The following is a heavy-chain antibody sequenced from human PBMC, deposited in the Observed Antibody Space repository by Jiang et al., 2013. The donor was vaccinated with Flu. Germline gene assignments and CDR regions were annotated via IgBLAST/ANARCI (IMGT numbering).Heavy chain of an antibody. D-gene: IGHD6-13*01. CDR3: TTHRSYSSPFVFDY. CDR2: GGTT. Sequence: GGTTDFAAPVKGRFTISRDDSKNTLYLQMNSLKTEDTAVYYCTTHRSYSSPFVFDYWGQGTLVTVSS. V-gene: IGHV3-15*01. J-gene: IGHJ4*02.